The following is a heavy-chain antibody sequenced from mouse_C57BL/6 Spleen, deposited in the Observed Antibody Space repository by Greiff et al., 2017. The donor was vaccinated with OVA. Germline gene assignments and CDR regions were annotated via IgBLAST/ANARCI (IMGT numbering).Heavy chain of an antibody. CDR2: IRSKSNNYAT. D-gene: IGHD3-3*01. CDR1: GFSFNTYA. V-gene: IGHV10-1*01. Sequence: EVKLMESGGGLVQPKGSLKLSCAASGFSFNTYAMNWVRQAPGQGLEWVARIRSKSNNYATYHADPVKARFTISRDDSESMLYLQSNNLYTEDTSMYYCVRQAGDYALDYWGQGTSVTVSS. J-gene: IGHJ4*01. CDR3: VRQAGDYALDY.